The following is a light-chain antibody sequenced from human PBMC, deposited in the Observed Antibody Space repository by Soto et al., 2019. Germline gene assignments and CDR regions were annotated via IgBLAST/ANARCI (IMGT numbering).Light chain of an antibody. V-gene: IGKV3-20*01. CDR1: QSVTTY. Sequence: EIVMTQSPGTLSLSPGERATLSCRASQSVTTYLAWYHLRPGQAPRLLIFGASSRATGIADRFSGSGSGTDFTLTISRLEPEDFAVYYYQQYGISPYTFGQGTKLEIK. CDR3: QQYGISPYT. J-gene: IGKJ2*01. CDR2: GAS.